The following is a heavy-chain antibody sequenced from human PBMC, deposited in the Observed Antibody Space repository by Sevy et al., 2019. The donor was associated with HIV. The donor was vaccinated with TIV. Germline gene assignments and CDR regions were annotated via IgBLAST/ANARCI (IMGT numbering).Heavy chain of an antibody. CDR3: ARFMTTVTTYNWFDP. Sequence: SETLSLTCTVSGGSISSYYWSWIRQPAGKGLEWIGYIYYSGSTNYNPSLKSRVTISVDTSKNQFSLKLSSVTAADTAVYYCARFMTTVTTYNWFDPWGQGTLVTVSS. D-gene: IGHD4-17*01. CDR2: IYYSGST. V-gene: IGHV4-59*13. J-gene: IGHJ5*02. CDR1: GGSISSYY.